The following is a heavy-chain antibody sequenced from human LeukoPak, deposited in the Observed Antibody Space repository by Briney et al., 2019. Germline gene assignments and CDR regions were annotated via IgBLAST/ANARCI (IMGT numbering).Heavy chain of an antibody. CDR3: ARDWGIAAAGPTFDY. J-gene: IGHJ4*02. CDR2: ISSSSYI. CDR1: GFTFSSYS. D-gene: IGHD6-13*01. V-gene: IGHV3-21*01. Sequence: GGSLRLSCAASGFTFSSYSMNWVRQAPGKGLEWVSSISSSSYIYYADSVKGRFTISRDNAKNSLYLQMNSLRAEDTAVYYCARDWGIAAAGPTFDYWGQGTLVTVSS.